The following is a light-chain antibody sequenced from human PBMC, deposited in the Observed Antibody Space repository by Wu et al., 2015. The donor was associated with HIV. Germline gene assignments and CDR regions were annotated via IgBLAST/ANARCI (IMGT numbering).Light chain of an antibody. CDR1: QSVSSK. V-gene: IGKV3-15*01. CDR3: QQYHDNTWT. CDR2: GAS. J-gene: IGKJ1*01. Sequence: EIVMTQSPATLSVSPGERATLSCRTSQSVSSKLAWYQQKPGQVPRLLIYGASTRATDVPARFSGSGSETEFTLTISSLQSEDFAVYFCQQYHDNTWTFGQGDQGGPQT.